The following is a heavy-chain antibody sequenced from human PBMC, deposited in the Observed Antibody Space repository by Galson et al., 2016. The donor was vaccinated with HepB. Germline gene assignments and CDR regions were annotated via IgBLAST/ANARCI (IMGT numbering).Heavy chain of an antibody. Sequence: SLRLSCAASGFTFSDHYMDWVRQAPGKGLEWVGRTRNKANSYATEYAASVKGRFTISRDDSKNSLYLQMNGLRPEDTAIYFCARDGNHGYDMDYWGQGTLVTVSS. CDR1: GFTFSDHY. J-gene: IGHJ4*02. V-gene: IGHV3-72*01. CDR2: TRNKANSYAT. CDR3: ARDGNHGYDMDY. D-gene: IGHD1-14*01.